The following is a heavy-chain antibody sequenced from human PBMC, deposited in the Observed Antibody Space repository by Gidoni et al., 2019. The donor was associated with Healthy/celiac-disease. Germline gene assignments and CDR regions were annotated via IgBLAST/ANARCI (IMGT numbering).Heavy chain of an antibody. J-gene: IGHJ4*02. Sequence: EVQLVESGGGLVQPGRSLRLSCTASGFTFGDYAMSWVRQAPGKGLEWVGFIRSKAYGGTTEYAASVKGRFTISRDDSKSIAYLQMNSLKTEDTAVYYCTRVGEQWLFFDYWGQGTLVTVSS. D-gene: IGHD6-19*01. CDR2: IRSKAYGGTT. CDR1: GFTFGDYA. V-gene: IGHV3-49*04. CDR3: TRVGEQWLFFDY.